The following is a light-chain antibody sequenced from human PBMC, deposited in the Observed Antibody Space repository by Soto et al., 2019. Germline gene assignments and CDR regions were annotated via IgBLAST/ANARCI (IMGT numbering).Light chain of an antibody. Sequence: DIQMTQSPSTLSASVGDRVTITCRASQSISSWLAWNQQKPGKAPKLLIYKASSLESGAPARISGSGSGTEFTLTISSQQPDDFATYYCPQYNTYSRTFGQGTKVEIK. V-gene: IGKV1-5*03. CDR1: QSISSW. J-gene: IGKJ1*01. CDR2: KAS. CDR3: PQYNTYSRT.